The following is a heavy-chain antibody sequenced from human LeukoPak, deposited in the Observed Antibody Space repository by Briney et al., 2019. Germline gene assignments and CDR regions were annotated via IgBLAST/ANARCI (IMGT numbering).Heavy chain of an antibody. V-gene: IGHV3-23*01. Sequence: PGGSLRLSCAASGFTFSSYAMSWVRQAPGKGLEWVSVISGGGGSTYYADSMKGRFTISRDTSKNTQHLQMSSLRAEDTAVYYCAKGTGDNCYTPLDYWGQGALVTVSS. CDR3: AKGTGDNCYTPLDY. D-gene: IGHD2-15*01. CDR1: GFTFSSYA. CDR2: ISGGGGST. J-gene: IGHJ4*02.